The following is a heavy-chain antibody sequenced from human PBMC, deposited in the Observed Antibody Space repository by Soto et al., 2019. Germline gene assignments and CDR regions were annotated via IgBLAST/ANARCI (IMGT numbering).Heavy chain of an antibody. J-gene: IGHJ4*02. CDR1: GGIFSIYA. V-gene: IGHV1-69*06. D-gene: IGHD3-22*01. CDR3: ASNYDSSGYYFVY. Sequence: QVQLVQSGAEVKKPGSSVKVSCKASGGIFSIYAISWVRQAPGQGLEWMGGINPIFGTANYAQKFQGRVTITADKSTSTAYMELSSLRSEDTAVYYCASNYDSSGYYFVYWGQGTLVTVPS. CDR2: INPIFGTA.